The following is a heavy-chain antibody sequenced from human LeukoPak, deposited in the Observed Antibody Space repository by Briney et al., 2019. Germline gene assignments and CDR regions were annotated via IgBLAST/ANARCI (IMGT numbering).Heavy chain of an antibody. V-gene: IGHV3-23*01. CDR1: GFTFSTYA. D-gene: IGHD3-10*01. Sequence: GGSLRLSCAASGFTFSTYAMSWVRQAPGKGLEWVSTISGSGSSTYYADSVKGRFTISRDNSKNTLYLQMNSLRAEDTAVYYCARGHYGSGSPIRHWGQGTLVTVSS. J-gene: IGHJ1*01. CDR3: ARGHYGSGSPIRH. CDR2: ISGSGSST.